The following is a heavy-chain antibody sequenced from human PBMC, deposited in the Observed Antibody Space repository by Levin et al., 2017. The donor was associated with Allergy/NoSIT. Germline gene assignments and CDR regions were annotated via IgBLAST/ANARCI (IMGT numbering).Heavy chain of an antibody. J-gene: IGHJ4*02. CDR1: GFTFSSYA. CDR2: ISYDGSNK. V-gene: IGHV3-30-3*01. CDR3: AREQYSGYDREFDY. D-gene: IGHD5-12*01. Sequence: GGSLRLSCAASGFTFSSYAMHWVRQAPGKGLEWVAVISYDGSNKYYADSVKGRFTISRDNSKNTLYLQMNSLRAEDTAVYYCAREQYSGYDREFDYWGQGTLVTVSS.